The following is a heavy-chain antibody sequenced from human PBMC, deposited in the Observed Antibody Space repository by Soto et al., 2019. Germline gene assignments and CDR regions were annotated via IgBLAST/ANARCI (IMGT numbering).Heavy chain of an antibody. Sequence: EVQLVESGGGLVQPGGSLRLSCAASGFTFSSYWMSWVRQAPGKGLEWVANIKQDGSEKYYVDSVKGRFTISRDNAKNSLYLQMNGLRAEDTAVYYCARDGYDPPYSYYYYYYYMDVWGKGTTVTVSS. CDR1: GFTFSSYW. D-gene: IGHD5-12*01. CDR2: IKQDGSEK. J-gene: IGHJ6*03. CDR3: ARDGYDPPYSYYYYYYYMDV. V-gene: IGHV3-7*01.